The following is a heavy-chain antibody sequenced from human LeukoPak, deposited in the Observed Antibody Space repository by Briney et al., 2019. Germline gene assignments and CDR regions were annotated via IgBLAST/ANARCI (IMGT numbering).Heavy chain of an antibody. CDR3: AKDLGRGYYGSGFDY. J-gene: IGHJ4*02. D-gene: IGHD3-10*01. V-gene: IGHV3-23*01. CDR2: ISGSGGST. CDR1: GFTFSSYA. Sequence: PGGSLRLSCAASGFTFSSYAMSWVRQAPGKGLEWVSAISGSGGSTYYADSVKGRFTISRDNSKNTLYLQMNSLRAEDTAVYYCAKDLGRGYYGSGFDYWGQGTLVTVSS.